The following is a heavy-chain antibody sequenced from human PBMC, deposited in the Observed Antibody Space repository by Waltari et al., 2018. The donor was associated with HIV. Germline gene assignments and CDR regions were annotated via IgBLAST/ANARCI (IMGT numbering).Heavy chain of an antibody. CDR3: ARHALRVGAAYWNFDL. Sequence: QLQLQESGPGLVKPSETLSLTCTVSGGSVSSNSYFWGWIRQPPGKGLEWVGRIYYTGRAYYNPSLKSRVTISVDTSKNQFSLKVTSVTAADTAVYYCARHALRVGAAYWNFDLWGRGTLVTVSS. V-gene: IGHV4-39*01. CDR2: IYYTGRA. J-gene: IGHJ2*01. CDR1: GGSVSSNSYF. D-gene: IGHD1-26*01.